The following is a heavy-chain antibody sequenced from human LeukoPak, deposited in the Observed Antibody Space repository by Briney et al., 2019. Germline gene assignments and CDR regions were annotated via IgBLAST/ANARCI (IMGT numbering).Heavy chain of an antibody. V-gene: IGHV1-24*01. Sequence: ASVKVSCKVSGYTLTELSMHWVRQAPGKGLEWMGGFDPEDGETIYAQKFQGRVTMTEDTSTDIAYMELSSLRSEDTAVYYCATDLSGYYDSSGYYGPFGYWGQGTLVTVSS. CDR1: GYTLTELS. CDR3: ATDLSGYYDSSGYYGPFGY. D-gene: IGHD3-22*01. J-gene: IGHJ4*02. CDR2: FDPEDGET.